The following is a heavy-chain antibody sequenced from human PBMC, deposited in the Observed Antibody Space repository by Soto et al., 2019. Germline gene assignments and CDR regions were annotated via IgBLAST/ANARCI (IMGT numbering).Heavy chain of an antibody. Sequence: QLQLQESGPRLVKPSETLSLTCTVSGGSISGSISYWGWIRQPPEKGLEWIGSIYSGGATSYSPSLKPPVNLSVDPAKNQFPLHLTSATAADTAVYFWAGHAPYGDIPFYLWGQGALVTVSS. CDR2: IYSGGAT. CDR1: GGSISGSISY. D-gene: IGHD4-17*01. J-gene: IGHJ4*02. CDR3: AGHAPYGDIPFYL. V-gene: IGHV4-39*01.